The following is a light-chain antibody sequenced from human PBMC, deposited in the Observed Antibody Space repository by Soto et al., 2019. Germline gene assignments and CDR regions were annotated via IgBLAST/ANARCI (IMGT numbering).Light chain of an antibody. CDR2: GAS. CDR3: QHYGTSRVT. V-gene: IGKV3-20*01. Sequence: EIVLTQSPGTLSLSPGDRATLSCRASQSVTSNYLAWYQQKPGQAPRLLIYGASSRATGVPDRFSGSGSGTDLTLTISRLEPEDFAVYSCQHYGTSRVTCGHGTKVDIK. J-gene: IGKJ3*01. CDR1: QSVTSNY.